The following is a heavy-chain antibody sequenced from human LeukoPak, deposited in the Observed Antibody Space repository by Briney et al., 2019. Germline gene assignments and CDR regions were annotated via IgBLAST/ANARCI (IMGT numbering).Heavy chain of an antibody. J-gene: IGHJ6*02. D-gene: IGHD3-22*01. CDR1: GGSISSYY. V-gene: IGHV4-59*01. CDR2: IYYSGST. CDR3: ARGAYDSSGYAYYYYYGMDV. Sequence: PSETLSLTCTVSGGSISSYYWSWIRQPPGKGLEWIGYIYYSGSTNYNPSLKSRVTISVDTSKNQFSLKLSSVTAADTAVYYCARGAYDSSGYAYYYYYGMDVWGQGTTVTVSS.